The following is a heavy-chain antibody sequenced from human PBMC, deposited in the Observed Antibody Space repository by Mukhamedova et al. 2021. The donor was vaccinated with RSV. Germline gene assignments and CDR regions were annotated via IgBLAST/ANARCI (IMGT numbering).Heavy chain of an antibody. Sequence: GEGLEWIGEINHSGSTNYNPSLKSRVTISVDTSKNQFSLKLSSVTAADTAVYYCREVGYCSSTSCYREEDYFDYWGQGTLVTVSS. D-gene: IGHD2-2*02. CDR3: REVGYCSSTSCYREEDYFDY. V-gene: IGHV4-34*01. J-gene: IGHJ4*02. CDR2: INHSGST.